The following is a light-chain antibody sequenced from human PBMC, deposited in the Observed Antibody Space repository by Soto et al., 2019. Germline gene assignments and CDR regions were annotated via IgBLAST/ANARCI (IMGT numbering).Light chain of an antibody. CDR1: QSVSSY. J-gene: IGKJ3*01. V-gene: IGKV3-11*01. CDR2: DAS. Sequence: EIVLTQSPATLSLSPGERATLSCRASQSVSSYLAWYQQKPGQAPRLLIYDASNRATGIPARFSGSGSGTAFTLTISSLEPEACVVYHCQQRSNWPTFGPGTKVDIK. CDR3: QQRSNWPT.